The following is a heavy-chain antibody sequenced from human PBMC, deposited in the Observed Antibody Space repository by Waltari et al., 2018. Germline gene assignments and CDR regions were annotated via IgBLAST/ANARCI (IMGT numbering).Heavy chain of an antibody. V-gene: IGHV5-51*01. Sequence: EVQLVQSGEEVKKPGESLKISCQDSGYSFTSFWIGWVRQVPGKGLEWMGTIYPSDSDTRYSPSFQGQVTISADKAINTAYLHWNSLKASDTGIYYCARHTGASPGDDWGQGTLVTVSS. CDR2: IYPSDSDT. J-gene: IGHJ4*02. D-gene: IGHD3-10*01. CDR3: ARHTGASPGDD. CDR1: GYSFTSFW.